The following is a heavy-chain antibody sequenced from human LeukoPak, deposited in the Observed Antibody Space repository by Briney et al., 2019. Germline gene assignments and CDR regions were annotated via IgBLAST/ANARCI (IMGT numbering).Heavy chain of an antibody. CDR1: GGSISSYY. Sequence: SETLSLTCTVSGGSISSYYWSWIRQPPGKGLEWIGYIYYSGSTNYNPPLKSRVTISVDTSKNQFSLKLSSVTAADTAVYYCARDSCGGDCRSHPHDAFDIWGQGTMVTVSS. V-gene: IGHV4-59*01. J-gene: IGHJ3*02. D-gene: IGHD2-21*02. CDR3: ARDSCGGDCRSHPHDAFDI. CDR2: IYYSGST.